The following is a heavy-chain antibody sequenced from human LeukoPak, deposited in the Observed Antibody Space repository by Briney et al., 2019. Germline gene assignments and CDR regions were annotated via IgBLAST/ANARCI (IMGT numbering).Heavy chain of an antibody. Sequence: ASVTVSITASGYTVTMYDINWVRQAPGQGLEWMGWMNPNSGNTGYAQKFQGRVTMTRNTSISTAYMELSSLRSEDTAVYYCARGPRYSSTNWGQGTLVTVSS. CDR2: MNPNSGNT. J-gene: IGHJ4*02. V-gene: IGHV1-8*01. CDR1: GYTVTMYD. D-gene: IGHD6-13*01. CDR3: ARGPRYSSTN.